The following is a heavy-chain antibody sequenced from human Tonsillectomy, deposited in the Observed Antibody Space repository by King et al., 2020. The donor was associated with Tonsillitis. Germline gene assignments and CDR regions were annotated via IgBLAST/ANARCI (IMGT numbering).Heavy chain of an antibody. D-gene: IGHD3-16*02. CDR3: ARDLSRYDYVWGSYRIDAFDI. Sequence: QLQESGPGLVKPSQTLSLTCTVSGGSISSGDYYWSWIRQPPGKGLEWIGYIYYSGSTYYNPSLKSRVTISVDTSKNQFSLKLSSVTAADTAVYHCARDLSRYDYVWGSYRIDAFDIWGQGTMVTVSS. CDR2: IYYSGST. CDR1: GGSISSGDYY. J-gene: IGHJ3*02. V-gene: IGHV4-30-4*01.